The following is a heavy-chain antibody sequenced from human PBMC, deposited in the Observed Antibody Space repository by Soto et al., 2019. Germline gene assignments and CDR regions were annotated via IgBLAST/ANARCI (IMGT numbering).Heavy chain of an antibody. D-gene: IGHD3-10*01. CDR1: GYSFTTYW. CDR2: IDPSDSYT. Sequence: PGESLKISCKGSGYSFTTYWISWVRQMPGKGLEWMGRIDPSDSYTNYSPSFQGHVTISADKSISTAYLQWSSLKASDTAMYYCARRYYYGSGSYRGYGMDVWGQGTTVTVSS. CDR3: ARRYYYGSGSYRGYGMDV. V-gene: IGHV5-10-1*01. J-gene: IGHJ6*02.